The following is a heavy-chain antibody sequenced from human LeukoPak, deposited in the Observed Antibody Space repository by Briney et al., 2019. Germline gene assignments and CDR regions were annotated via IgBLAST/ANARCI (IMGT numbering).Heavy chain of an antibody. CDR1: GGXISSYY. CDR3: ARHSSARHLYLDFDY. J-gene: IGHJ4*02. D-gene: IGHD2-2*02. CDR2: IYYRGTT. Sequence: SETLSLTCTVSGGXISSYYCSRIRQPPGKGPEWIGYIYYRGTTNYNPSLKSRVTISVDTSKNHFSLRLNSVTAADTAVYYCARHSSARHLYLDFDYWGQGALVTVSS. V-gene: IGHV4-59*08.